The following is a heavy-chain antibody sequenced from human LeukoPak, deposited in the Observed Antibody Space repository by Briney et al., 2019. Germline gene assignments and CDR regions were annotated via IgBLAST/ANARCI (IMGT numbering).Heavy chain of an antibody. D-gene: IGHD3-10*01. CDR1: GYSFPTYW. CDR3: ARQGYDSGSYSIDY. Sequence: GESLKISCKGSGYSFPTYWIGWVRQRPGKGPEWMGIIYPNDADTRYSPSFQGQVTISADKSISTAYLQWSSLKASDTAMYYCARQGYDSGSYSIDYWGQGTLVTVSS. V-gene: IGHV5-51*01. CDR2: IYPNDADT. J-gene: IGHJ4*02.